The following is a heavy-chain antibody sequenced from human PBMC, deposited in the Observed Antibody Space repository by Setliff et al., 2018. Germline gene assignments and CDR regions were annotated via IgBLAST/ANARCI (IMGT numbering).Heavy chain of an antibody. D-gene: IGHD3-10*01. CDR2: IYTSGST. V-gene: IGHV4-61*09. CDR1: GGSISSGSFY. Sequence: SLTCTVSGGSISSGSFYWSWIRQPAGKGLEWIGHIYTSGSTNYNPSLKTRVTISVDTSKNQFSLKLSSVTAADTAVYYCARQPSSGSYYNPRPYYFDYWGQGTLVTVSS. J-gene: IGHJ4*02. CDR3: ARQPSSGSYYNPRPYYFDY.